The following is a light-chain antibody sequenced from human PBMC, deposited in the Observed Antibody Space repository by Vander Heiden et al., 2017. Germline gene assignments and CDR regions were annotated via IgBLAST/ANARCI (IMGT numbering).Light chain of an antibody. CDR1: QSVSSNF. CDR3: QLYGSSTLYT. J-gene: IGKJ2*01. CDR2: GAS. V-gene: IGKV3-20*01. Sequence: EIVLTQSPGTLSLSPGERATLSCRASQSVSSNFLTWYHQKPGQAPRLLVYGASHRTSGIPDRFSGSWSGTDFSLTITRLEPEDFAVYYCQLYGSSTLYTFGQGTRLEIK.